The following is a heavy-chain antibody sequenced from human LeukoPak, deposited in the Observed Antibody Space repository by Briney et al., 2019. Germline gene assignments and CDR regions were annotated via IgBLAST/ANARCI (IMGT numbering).Heavy chain of an antibody. CDR1: GGSISSSSYY. J-gene: IGHJ5*02. V-gene: IGHV4-39*07. D-gene: IGHD3-22*01. Sequence: PPEALSLTCTVSGGSISSSSYYWGWIRQPPGKGLEWIGSIYYSGSTYYNPSLKSRVTISVDTSKNQFSLKLSSVTAADTAVYYCARDDRYYYDSSGYYTNWFDPWGQGTLVTVSS. CDR2: IYYSGST. CDR3: ARDDRYYYDSSGYYTNWFDP.